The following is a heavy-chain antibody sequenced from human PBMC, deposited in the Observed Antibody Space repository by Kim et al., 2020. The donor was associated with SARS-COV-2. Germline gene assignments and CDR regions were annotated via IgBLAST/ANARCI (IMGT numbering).Heavy chain of an antibody. CDR2: IIPIFGTA. CDR3: ARVETVTTSGGMDV. V-gene: IGHV1-69*13. J-gene: IGHJ6*02. Sequence: SVKVSCKASGGTFSSYAISWVRQAPGQGLEWMGGIIPIFGTANYAQKFQGRVTITADESTSTAYMELSSLRSEDTAVYYCARVETVTTSGGMDVWGQGTTVTVSS. CDR1: GGTFSSYA. D-gene: IGHD4-4*01.